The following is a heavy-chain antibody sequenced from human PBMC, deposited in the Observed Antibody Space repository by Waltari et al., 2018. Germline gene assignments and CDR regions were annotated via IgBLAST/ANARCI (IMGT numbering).Heavy chain of an antibody. Sequence: QVQLQQWGAGLLKPSETLSLTCAVHGGSFGGYYGSRSRPPAREGVEWIGEINHCGSTNYNPALKSRVTISVDTSKNQFSLKLSSVTAADTAVYYCARRPLDGSGMDYWGQGTLVTVSS. CDR2: INHCGST. CDR1: GGSFGGYY. J-gene: IGHJ4*02. CDR3: ARRPLDGSGMDY. D-gene: IGHD3-10*01. V-gene: IGHV4-34*01.